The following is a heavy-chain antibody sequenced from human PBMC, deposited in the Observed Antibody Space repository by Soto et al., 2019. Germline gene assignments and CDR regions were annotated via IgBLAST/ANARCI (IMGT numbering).Heavy chain of an antibody. V-gene: IGHV1-69*01. CDR2: IVPMFGTT. J-gene: IGHJ3*01. CDR1: GDTFNSYG. D-gene: IGHD6-13*01. CDR3: ARDLADVHLWDAFDV. Sequence: QVQLVQSGPELKKPGSSVKVSCKAPGDTFNSYGISWVRQAPGQGLEWMGGIVPMFGTTNLALKFEARVTMTADELTTTVYMEIRGLTSEDTAVYYCARDLADVHLWDAFDVWGHGTRVTVSS.